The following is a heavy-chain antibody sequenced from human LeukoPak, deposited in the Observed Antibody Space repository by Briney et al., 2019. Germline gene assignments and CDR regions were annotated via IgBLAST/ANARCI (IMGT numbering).Heavy chain of an antibody. V-gene: IGHV1-69*06. CDR3: ARGHPYSSGWFGYFDY. CDR1: GGTFSSYA. D-gene: IGHD6-19*01. J-gene: IGHJ4*02. CDR2: IIPIFGTA. Sequence: SVKVSCKASGGTFSSYAISWVRQAPGQGLEWMGGIIPIFGTANYAQKFQGRVTITADKSTSTAYMELSSLRSEDTAVYYCARGHPYSSGWFGYFDYWGQGTLVTVST.